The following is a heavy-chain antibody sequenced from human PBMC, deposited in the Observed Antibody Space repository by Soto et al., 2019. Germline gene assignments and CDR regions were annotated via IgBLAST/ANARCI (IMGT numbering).Heavy chain of an antibody. D-gene: IGHD5-18*01. Sequence: QVQLQESGPGLVKPSQTLSLTCTVSGGSISSGDYYWSWIRQPPGKGLEWIGYIYYSGSTYYNPSLTSRVTISVDTSKSQFSLKLSSVTAADTAVYYCARDLVQLWFRGYYYGMDVWGQGTTVTVSS. CDR3: ARDLVQLWFRGYYYGMDV. J-gene: IGHJ6*02. CDR2: IYYSGST. V-gene: IGHV4-30-4*01. CDR1: GGSISSGDYY.